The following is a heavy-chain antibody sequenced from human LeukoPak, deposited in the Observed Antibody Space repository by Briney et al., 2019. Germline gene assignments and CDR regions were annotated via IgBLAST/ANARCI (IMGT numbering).Heavy chain of an antibody. CDR3: ARHSDYDADYYFDY. J-gene: IGHJ4*02. Sequence: PSETLSLTCTVPGGSISSYYWSWIRQPPGKGLEWIGYIYYSGSTNYNPSLKSRVTISVDTSKNQFSLKLSSVTAADTAVYYCARHSDYDADYYFDYWGQGTLVTVSS. CDR2: IYYSGST. V-gene: IGHV4-59*08. CDR1: GGSISSYY. D-gene: IGHD5-12*01.